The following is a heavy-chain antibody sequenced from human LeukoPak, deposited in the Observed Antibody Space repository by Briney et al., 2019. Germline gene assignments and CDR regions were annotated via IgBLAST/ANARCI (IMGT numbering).Heavy chain of an antibody. CDR2: IWYDGSNK. CDR1: GFTFSSYG. V-gene: IGHV3-33*01. CDR3: ASSSGSYPPAPFDY. J-gene: IGHJ4*02. Sequence: GGSLRLSCAASGFTFSSYGMHWVRQAPGKGLEWVAVIWYDGSNKYYADSVKGRFTISRDNSKNTLYLQMNSLRAEDTAVYYCASSSGSYPPAPFDYWGQGTLVTVSS. D-gene: IGHD3-10*01.